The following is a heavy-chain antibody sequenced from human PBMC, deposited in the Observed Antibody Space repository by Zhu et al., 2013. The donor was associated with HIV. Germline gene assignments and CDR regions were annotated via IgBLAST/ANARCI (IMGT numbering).Heavy chain of an antibody. CDR2: ISGYNGKT. D-gene: IGHD4-4*01. Sequence: QDQLVQSGAEMKKPGASVKVSCRASGYVFTSFGISWLRQAPGQSLQWMGWISGYNGKTNYARNLQDRVTMTVDISSSTAYMELSRLTSDDTAVYYCARGEETTVTTIDWFDPWGQGTLVTVSS. V-gene: IGHV1-18*01. CDR1: GYVFTSFG. J-gene: IGHJ5*02. CDR3: ARGEETTVTTIDWFDP.